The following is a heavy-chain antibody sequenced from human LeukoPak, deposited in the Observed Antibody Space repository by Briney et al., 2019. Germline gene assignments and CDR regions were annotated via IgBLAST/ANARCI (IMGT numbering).Heavy chain of an antibody. J-gene: IGHJ4*02. CDR2: INPSGGST. CDR1: GYTFTSYY. CDR3: ARDPTYYYDSSGYPLYYFDY. V-gene: IGHV1-46*03. Sequence: ASVKVSCKASGYTFTSYYMHWVRQAPGQGLEWMGIINPSGGSTSYAQKFQGRVTTTRDTSTSTVYMELSSLRSEDTAVYYCARDPTYYYDSSGYPLYYFDYWGQGTLVTVSS. D-gene: IGHD3-22*01.